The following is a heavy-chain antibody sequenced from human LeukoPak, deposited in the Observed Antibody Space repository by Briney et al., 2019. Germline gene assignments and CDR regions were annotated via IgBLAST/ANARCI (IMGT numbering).Heavy chain of an antibody. J-gene: IGHJ5*02. D-gene: IGHD3-9*01. CDR2: INPNSGGT. CDR3: ARDAGRLRYFDWLLESTNWFDP. Sequence: ASVKVSCKASGYTFTGYYMHWVRQAPGQGLEWMGWINPNSGGTNYAQKFQGRVTMTRDTSISTAYMELSRLRSDDTAVYYCARDAGRLRYFDWLLESTNWFDPWGQGTLVTVSS. CDR1: GYTFTGYY. V-gene: IGHV1-2*02.